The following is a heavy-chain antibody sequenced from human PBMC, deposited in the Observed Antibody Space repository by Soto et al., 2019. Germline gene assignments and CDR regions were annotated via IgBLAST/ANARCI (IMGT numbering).Heavy chain of an antibody. CDR1: GYTFTDNY. Sequence: ASVKVSCKASGYTFTDNYIHWVRQAPGQGLEWMAWINPKSGGTNYAQRFKGRVTMARDTSISTAYLELTRLTSDDTAVYYCTRDPSAAVPGAPGYWGLGTLVTVS. CDR3: TRDPSAAVPGAPGY. D-gene: IGHD6-19*01. CDR2: INPKSGGT. V-gene: IGHV1-2*02. J-gene: IGHJ4*02.